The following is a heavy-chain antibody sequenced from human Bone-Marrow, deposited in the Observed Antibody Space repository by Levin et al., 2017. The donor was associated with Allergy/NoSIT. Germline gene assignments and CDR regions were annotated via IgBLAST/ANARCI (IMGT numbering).Heavy chain of an antibody. Sequence: ASVKVSCKTSGYIFTSFDIIWVRQATGQGLEWMGWMNPSSTNTGYSQRFQGRVTMTATTSINTAYMELSSLTSEDTALYFCGRAVRGHLLSDFWGQGTQVTVSS. D-gene: IGHD3-10*01. CDR3: GRAVRGHLLSDF. V-gene: IGHV1-8*01. CDR2: MNPSSTNT. CDR1: GYIFTSFD. J-gene: IGHJ4*02.